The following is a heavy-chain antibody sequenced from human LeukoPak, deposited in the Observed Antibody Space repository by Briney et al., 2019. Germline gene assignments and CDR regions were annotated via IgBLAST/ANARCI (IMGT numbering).Heavy chain of an antibody. J-gene: IGHJ3*02. CDR1: GFTFDDYA. Sequence: GGSLRLSCAASGFTFDDYAMHWVRRAPGKGLEWVSGISWNSGSIGYADSVKGRFTISRDNAKNSLYLQMNSLRAEDTALYYCAKDRRPVTMVQGVIITAAFDIWGQGTMVTVSS. V-gene: IGHV3-9*01. CDR3: AKDRRPVTMVQGVIITAAFDI. CDR2: ISWNSGSI. D-gene: IGHD3-10*01.